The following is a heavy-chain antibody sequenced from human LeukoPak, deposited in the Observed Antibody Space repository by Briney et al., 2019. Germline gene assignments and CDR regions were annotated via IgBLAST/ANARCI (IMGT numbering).Heavy chain of an antibody. J-gene: IGHJ5*02. Sequence: SETLSLTCSVPGGSLNSFSHYWAWIRQPPGKGWEWIGCIFSSGSTYYNPSLQSRVPFSLDKSNNHFALKLTSLTAADTAVYYCARGLAHGGIANWFDPWGQGTLVTVSS. CDR1: GGSLNSFSHY. CDR3: ARGLAHGGIANWFDP. CDR2: IFSSGST. D-gene: IGHD2-21*01. V-gene: IGHV4-39*06.